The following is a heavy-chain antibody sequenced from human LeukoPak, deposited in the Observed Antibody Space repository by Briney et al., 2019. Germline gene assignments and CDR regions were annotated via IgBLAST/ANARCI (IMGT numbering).Heavy chain of an antibody. V-gene: IGHV4-39*01. CDR1: GGSISSSSYY. D-gene: IGHD3-22*01. J-gene: IGHJ4*02. Sequence: SETLSLTCTVSGGSISSSSYYWGWIRQPPGKGLEWIGSIYYSGSTYYNPSLKSRVTISVDTSKNQFSLKLSPVTAADTAVYYCMVYYYDSSGYVWGQGTLVTVSS. CDR2: IYYSGST. CDR3: MVYYYDSSGYV.